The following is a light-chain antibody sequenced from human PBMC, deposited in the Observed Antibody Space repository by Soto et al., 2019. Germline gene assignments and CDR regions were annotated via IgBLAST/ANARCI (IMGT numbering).Light chain of an antibody. CDR1: SSDVGGYNY. CDR2: QVT. CDR3: SSYTSSITWV. Sequence: QSVPTQPASVSGSPGQSITISCTGTSSDVGGYNYVSWYQQHPGKAPKLVISQVTNRPSGVSDRFSGSKSGNTASLTISGLQAEDEADYYCSSYTSSITWVFGGGTKVTVL. J-gene: IGLJ3*02. V-gene: IGLV2-14*01.